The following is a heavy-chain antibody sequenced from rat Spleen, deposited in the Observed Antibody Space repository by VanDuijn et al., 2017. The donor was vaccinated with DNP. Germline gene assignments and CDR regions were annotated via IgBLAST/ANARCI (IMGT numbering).Heavy chain of an antibody. V-gene: IGHV2S63*01. CDR1: GFSLTDYS. J-gene: IGHJ2*01. CDR2: MWNGGTT. Sequence: EVQLKESGPGLVQPSQTLSLTCTVSGFSLTDYSVHWVRQPPGKGLEWMGVMWNGGTTAYNSTLKSRLSISRDTSKSQVFLKMNRLQTEDTAIYYCTRAHNLYWGQGVMVTVSS. D-gene: IGHD1-10*01. CDR3: TRAHNLY.